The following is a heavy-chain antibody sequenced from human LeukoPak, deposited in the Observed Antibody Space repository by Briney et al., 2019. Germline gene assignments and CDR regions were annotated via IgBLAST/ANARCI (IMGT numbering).Heavy chain of an antibody. CDR3: AKGFDSSGYYYYFDY. V-gene: IGHV3-33*06. CDR2: IWYDGSNK. J-gene: IGHJ4*02. D-gene: IGHD3-22*01. CDR1: GFTFSSYG. Sequence: GRSLRLSCAASGFTFSSYGMHWVRQAPGKGLEWVAVIWYDGSNKYYADSVKGRFTISRDNSKNTLYLQMNSLRAEDTAVYYCAKGFDSSGYYYYFDYWGQGTLVTVSS.